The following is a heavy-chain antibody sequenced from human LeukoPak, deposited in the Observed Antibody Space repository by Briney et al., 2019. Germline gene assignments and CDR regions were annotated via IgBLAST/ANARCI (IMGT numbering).Heavy chain of an antibody. V-gene: IGHV3-21*01. D-gene: IGHD2-2*02. CDR3: ARGQFDLGYCSSASCYTVHFDY. CDR2: ISSSSSYI. CDR1: GFTFSSYS. J-gene: IGHJ4*02. Sequence: PGGSLRLSCAASGFTFSSYSMNWVRQAPGKGLEWVSSISSSSSYIYYADSVKGRFTISRDNAKNSLYLQMNSLRAEDTAVYYCARGQFDLGYCSSASCYTVHFDYWGQGTLVTVSS.